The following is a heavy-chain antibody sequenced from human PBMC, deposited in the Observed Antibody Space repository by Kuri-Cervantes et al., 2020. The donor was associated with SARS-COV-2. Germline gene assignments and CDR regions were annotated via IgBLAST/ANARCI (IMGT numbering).Heavy chain of an antibody. V-gene: IGHV4-34*01. D-gene: IGHD3-22*01. J-gene: IGHJ3*02. Sequence: SQTLSLTCAVYCGSFSDYYWSWIRQPPGKGVEWSGEINQSGSTNYNPSLKSRVTTSVDTSKNQFSLKLSSVTAADTAVYYCAREYYYDSSGSYFYVFGIWGQGTMVTVSS. CDR3: AREYYYDSSGSYFYVFGI. CDR1: CGSFSDYY. CDR2: INQSGST.